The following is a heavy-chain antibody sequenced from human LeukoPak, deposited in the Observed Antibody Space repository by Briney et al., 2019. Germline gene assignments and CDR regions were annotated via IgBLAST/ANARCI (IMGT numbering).Heavy chain of an antibody. CDR1: GYTFTGYY. CDR3: ARDSMVRGVITTRWFDP. CDR2: INPNSGGT. J-gene: IGHJ5*02. D-gene: IGHD3-10*01. Sequence: ASVKASCKASGYTFTGYYMHWVRQAPGQGLEWIGWINPNSGGTNYAQKFQGRVTMTRDTSISTAYMELSRLRSDDTAVYYCARDSMVRGVITTRWFDPWGQGTLVTVSS. V-gene: IGHV1-2*02.